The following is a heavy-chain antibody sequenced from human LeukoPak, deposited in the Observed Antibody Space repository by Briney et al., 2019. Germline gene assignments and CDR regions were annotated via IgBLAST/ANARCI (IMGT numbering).Heavy chain of an antibody. J-gene: IGHJ5*02. V-gene: IGHV1-69*05. CDR3: ARVEMATINWFDP. CDR2: IIPIFGTA. CDR1: GGTFSSYA. D-gene: IGHD5-24*01. Sequence: SVKVSCKASGGTFSSYAISWVRQAPGQGLEWMGGIIPIFGTANYAQKFQGRVTITTDESTSTAYMELSGLRSGDTAVYYCARVEMATINWFDPWGQGTLVTVSS.